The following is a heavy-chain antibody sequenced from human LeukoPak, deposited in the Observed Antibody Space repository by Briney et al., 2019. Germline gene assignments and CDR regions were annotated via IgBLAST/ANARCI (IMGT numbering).Heavy chain of an antibody. CDR1: GGSFSGYY. CDR3: ARDLYVWGSYHNDY. D-gene: IGHD3-16*01. Sequence: SETLSLTCAVYGGSFSGYYWSWIRQPPGKGLEWIGEINHSGSTNYNPSLKSRVTMSVDTSKNQFSLKLSSVTAADTAVYYCARDLYVWGSYHNDYWGQGTLVTVSS. J-gene: IGHJ4*02. V-gene: IGHV4-34*01. CDR2: INHSGST.